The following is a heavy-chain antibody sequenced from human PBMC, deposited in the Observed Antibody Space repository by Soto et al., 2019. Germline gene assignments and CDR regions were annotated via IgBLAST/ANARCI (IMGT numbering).Heavy chain of an antibody. CDR3: ARLKGIAAAGTGFFDY. V-gene: IGHV5-51*01. CDR2: IYPGDSDT. Sequence: GESLKISCKGSGYSFTSYWIGWVRQMPGKGLEWMGIIYPGDSDTRYSPSFQGQVTISADKSISTAYLQWSSLKASDTAMYYCARLKGIAAAGTGFFDYWGQGTLVTVSS. CDR1: GYSFTSYW. D-gene: IGHD6-13*01. J-gene: IGHJ4*02.